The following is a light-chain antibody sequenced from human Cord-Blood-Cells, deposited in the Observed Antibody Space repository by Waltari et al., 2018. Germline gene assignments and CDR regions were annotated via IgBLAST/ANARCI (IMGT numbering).Light chain of an antibody. CDR3: QQRSNWPPYT. CDR1: QSVSSY. V-gene: IGKV3-11*01. CDR2: DAS. J-gene: IGKJ2*01. Sequence: EIELTQSPATLSLSPGERATLSCRASQSVSSYLAWYQQKPGQAPRLRIYDASNRATGIPARFSGSGSGTDFTLTISSLEPEDFAVYYCQQRSNWPPYTFGQGTKLEIK.